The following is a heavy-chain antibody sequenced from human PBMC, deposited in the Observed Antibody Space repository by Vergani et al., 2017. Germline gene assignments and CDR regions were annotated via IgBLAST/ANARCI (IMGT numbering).Heavy chain of an antibody. D-gene: IGHD3-22*01. V-gene: IGHV3-23*04. CDR3: ARLSYDTAPYLQGGYDC. CDR1: GFTFSACP. J-gene: IGHJ4*02. CDR2: ISARYPST. Sequence: VQLVESGGGVIQPGGSVRLSCAASGFTFSACPMTWVRQAPGKGLEWVSAISARYPSTYYADSVKGRFTISRDNSKNMLYLRMNSLRAEDTAVYYCARLSYDTAPYLQGGYDCWGQGTLVSVSS.